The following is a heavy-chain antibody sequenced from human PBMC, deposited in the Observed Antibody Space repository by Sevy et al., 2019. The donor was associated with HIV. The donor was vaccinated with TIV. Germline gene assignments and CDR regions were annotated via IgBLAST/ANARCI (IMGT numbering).Heavy chain of an antibody. V-gene: IGHV3-48*01. Sequence: GGSLRLSCAASGFTFSSYSMNWVRQAPGKGLEWVSYISSSSGTIYYADSVKGRFTISRDNAKNSLYLQMNSLRAEDTAVYYCARDPMATVPNAFDIWGQGTMVTVSS. CDR1: GFTFSSYS. J-gene: IGHJ3*02. D-gene: IGHD4-4*01. CDR3: ARDPMATVPNAFDI. CDR2: ISSSSGTI.